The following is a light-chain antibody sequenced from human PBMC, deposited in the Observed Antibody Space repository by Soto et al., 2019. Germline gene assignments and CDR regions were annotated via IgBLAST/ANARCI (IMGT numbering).Light chain of an antibody. J-gene: IGKJ5*01. V-gene: IGKV3-20*01. Sequence: IVLTHSPGTLSLSPGDGATLSCRASQSVTSSYLAWYQQNPGQAPRLLIYGASKRATGIPDRFFGSGSGTDFTLTISRLEPEDFAVYYCQQYASSPLNFGQGTRLEIK. CDR2: GAS. CDR3: QQYASSPLN. CDR1: QSVTSSY.